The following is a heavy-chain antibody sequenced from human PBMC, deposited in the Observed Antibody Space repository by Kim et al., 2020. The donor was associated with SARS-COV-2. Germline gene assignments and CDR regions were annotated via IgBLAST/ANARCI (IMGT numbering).Heavy chain of an antibody. J-gene: IGHJ4*02. CDR3: ARVCGGSLKTWGVLDY. D-gene: IGHD3-16*01. CDR1: GFSFGGYG. Sequence: GGSLRLSCAASGFSFGGYGMSWVRQAPGKGLEWVSGINWNGGSTCYADSVKGRFTISRDNAKNSLYLQMNSLRAEDTALYYCARVCGGSLKTWGVLDYWGQGTLVTVSS. CDR2: INWNGGST. V-gene: IGHV3-20*04.